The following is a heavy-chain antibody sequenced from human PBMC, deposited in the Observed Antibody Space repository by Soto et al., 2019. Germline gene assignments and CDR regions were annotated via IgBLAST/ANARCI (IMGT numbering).Heavy chain of an antibody. V-gene: IGHV1-69*01. D-gene: IGHD3-22*01. Sequence: QEQLVQSGAEVKKPGSSVKVSCKASGGIFSSYAISWVRQAPGQGLEWVGGIIPIFGTANYAQKFQGRVTITADESTNTAYMDLSSLKSEDTAIYYCAGGGSGYVWFNEFWGQGTLVTVSS. CDR2: IIPIFGTA. CDR3: AGGGSGYVWFNEF. CDR1: GGIFSSYA. J-gene: IGHJ4*02.